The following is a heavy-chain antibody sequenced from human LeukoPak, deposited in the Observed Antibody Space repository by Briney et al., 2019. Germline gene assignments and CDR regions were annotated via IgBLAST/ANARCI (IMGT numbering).Heavy chain of an antibody. CDR1: GYTFTSHD. CDR2: MNPNSGYT. Sequence: ASVKVSCKASGYTFTSHDINWVRQATGQGLEWVGWMNPNSGYTGYEQKFQGRVTMTRDTFTSTAYMELSSLRSEDTAVYYCARGGSSYNDEHEEFDYWGQGTVVTVSS. J-gene: IGHJ4*02. CDR3: ARGGSSYNDEHEEFDY. V-gene: IGHV1-8*01. D-gene: IGHD3-22*01.